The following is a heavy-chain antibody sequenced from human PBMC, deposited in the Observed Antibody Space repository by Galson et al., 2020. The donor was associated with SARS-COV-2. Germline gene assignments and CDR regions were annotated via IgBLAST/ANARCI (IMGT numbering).Heavy chain of an antibody. J-gene: IGHJ3*02. V-gene: IGHV4-61*02. D-gene: IGHD1-26*01. CDR2: LSTRGTT. Sequence: SETLSLTCTVSGGSISSITYYWSRLPPPAGNGLVWTGGLSTRGTTNYNPARKSRVTISVDTSKNQFSLKLTAVTAADTAVYYCARDSDSGRCFVVGGVFDIWGQGTMVIGSS. CDR1: GGSISSITYY. CDR3: ARDSDSGRCFVVGGVFDI.